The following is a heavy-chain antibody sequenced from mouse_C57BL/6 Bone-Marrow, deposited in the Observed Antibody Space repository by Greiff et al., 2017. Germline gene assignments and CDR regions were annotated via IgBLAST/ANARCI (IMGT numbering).Heavy chain of an antibody. D-gene: IGHD2-3*01. CDR2: ISDGGSYT. J-gene: IGHJ2*01. CDR1: GFTFSSYA. V-gene: IGHV5-4*01. CDR3: ARGVTPDY. Sequence: EVQVVESGGGLVKPGGSLKLSCAASGFTFSSYAMSWVRQTPEKRLEWVATISDGGSYTYYPDNVKGRFTISRDNAKNNLYLQRSHLKSEDTAMYYCARGVTPDYWGQGTTLTVSS.